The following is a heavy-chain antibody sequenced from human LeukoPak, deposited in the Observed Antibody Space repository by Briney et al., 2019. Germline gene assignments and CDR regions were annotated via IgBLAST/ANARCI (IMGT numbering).Heavy chain of an antibody. CDR1: GGAISSYY. V-gene: IGHV4-59*01. Sequence: SETLSLTCTVSGGAISSYYWSWIRQPPGKGLEWIGYIYYSGSTNYNPSLKSRVTISVDTSKNQFSLKLSSVTAADTAVYYCATLAPGMWLAPMDVWGKGTTVTVSS. J-gene: IGHJ6*03. D-gene: IGHD6-19*01. CDR3: ATLAPGMWLAPMDV. CDR2: IYYSGST.